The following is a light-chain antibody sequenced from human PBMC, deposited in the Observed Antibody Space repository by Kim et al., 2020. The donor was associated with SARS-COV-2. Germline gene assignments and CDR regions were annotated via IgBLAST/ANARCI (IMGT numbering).Light chain of an antibody. Sequence: SPGERATLSCRASESISSSYLAWFQQKPGQAPRLLIYGASSRATGFPDRFSGSRSGTDFTLTISRLEPEDFAVYYCQQYASSPCTFGQGTKVEIK. CDR3: QQYASSPCT. CDR1: ESISSSY. V-gene: IGKV3-20*01. CDR2: GAS. J-gene: IGKJ1*01.